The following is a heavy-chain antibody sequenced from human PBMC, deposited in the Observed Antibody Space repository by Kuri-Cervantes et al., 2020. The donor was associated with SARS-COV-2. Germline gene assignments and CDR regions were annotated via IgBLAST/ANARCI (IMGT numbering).Heavy chain of an antibody. CDR1: GGSFSGYY. V-gene: IGHV4-34*01. D-gene: IGHD3-3*01. CDR2: INHSGST. J-gene: IGHJ6*02. CDR3: ARGLSKRITISGVVITGSYYGMDV. Sequence: SQTLSLTCAVYGGSFSGYYWSWIRQPPGKGLEWIGEINHSGSTNYNPSLKSRVTISVDTSKNQFSLKLSSVTAADTAVYYCARGLSKRITISGVVITGSYYGMDVWGQGTTVTVSS.